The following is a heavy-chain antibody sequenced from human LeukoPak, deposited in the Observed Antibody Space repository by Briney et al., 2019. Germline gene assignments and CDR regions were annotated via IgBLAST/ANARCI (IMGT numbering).Heavy chain of an antibody. CDR3: AKGGLTAMAPKGAFDI. D-gene: IGHD5-18*01. CDR1: GFTFSSYG. V-gene: IGHV3-30*02. CDR2: IRYDGSNK. Sequence: GGSLRLSCAASGFTFSSYGMHWVRRAPGKGLEWVAFIRYDGSNKYYADSVKGRFTISRDNSKNTLYLQMNSLRAEDTAVYYCAKGGLTAMAPKGAFDIWGQGTMVTVSS. J-gene: IGHJ3*02.